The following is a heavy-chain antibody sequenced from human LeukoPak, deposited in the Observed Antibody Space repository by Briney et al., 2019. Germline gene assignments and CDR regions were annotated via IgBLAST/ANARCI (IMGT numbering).Heavy chain of an antibody. V-gene: IGHV5-51*01. D-gene: IGHD2-2*01. CDR3: AREYCSSTSCYSAPDY. CDR1: GYSFTSYW. J-gene: IGHJ4*02. Sequence: GESLKISCKGSGYSFTSYWIGWVRQMPGKGLEWMGIIYPGDSDTKYSPSFQGQVTISADKSISIAYLQWSSLKASDTAMYYCAREYCSSTSCYSAPDYWGQGTLVTVSS. CDR2: IYPGDSDT.